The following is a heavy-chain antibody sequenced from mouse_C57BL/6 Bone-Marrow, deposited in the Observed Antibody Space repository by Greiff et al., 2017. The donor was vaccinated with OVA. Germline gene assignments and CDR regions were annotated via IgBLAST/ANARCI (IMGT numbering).Heavy chain of an antibody. CDR3: ARHEAYYSNPWFAY. Sequence: EVKLMESGGDLVKPGGSLKLSCAASGFTFSSYGMSWVRQTPDKRLEWVATISSGGSYTYYPDSVKGRFTISRDNAKNTLYLQMSSLKSEDTAMYYCARHEAYYSNPWFAYWGQGTLVTVSA. J-gene: IGHJ3*01. CDR1: GFTFSSYG. D-gene: IGHD2-5*01. V-gene: IGHV5-6*01. CDR2: ISSGGSYT.